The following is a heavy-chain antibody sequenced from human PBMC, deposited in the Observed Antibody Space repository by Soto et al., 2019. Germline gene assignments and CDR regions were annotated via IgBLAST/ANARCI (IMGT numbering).Heavy chain of an antibody. Sequence: ASVKVSCKASGYTFTSYAMHWVRQAPGQRLEWMGWINAGNGNTKYSQKFQGRVTITRDTSASTAYMELRSLRSDDTAVYYCARGDVGAYYGMDVWGQGTTVTVSS. CDR2: INAGNGNT. CDR1: GYTFTSYA. V-gene: IGHV1-3*01. J-gene: IGHJ6*02. CDR3: ARGDVGAYYGMDV.